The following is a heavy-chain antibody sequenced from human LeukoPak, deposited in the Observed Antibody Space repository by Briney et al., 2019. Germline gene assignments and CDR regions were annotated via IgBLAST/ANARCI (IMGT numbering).Heavy chain of an antibody. V-gene: IGHV1-69*04. CDR3: ARGTYDFWSGYHPDY. J-gene: IGHJ4*02. Sequence: SVKVSCKASGGTFSSYAISWVRQAPGQGLEWMGRIIPILGIANYAQKFQGRVTITADKSTSTAYMELSSLRSEDTAVYYCARGTYDFWSGYHPDYWGQGTLVTVSS. D-gene: IGHD3-3*01. CDR2: IIPILGIA. CDR1: GGTFSSYA.